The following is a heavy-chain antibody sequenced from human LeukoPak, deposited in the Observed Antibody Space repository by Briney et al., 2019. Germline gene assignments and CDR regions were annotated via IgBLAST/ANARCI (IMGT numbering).Heavy chain of an antibody. CDR2: ISGSGGST. Sequence: GGSLRPSCAASGFTFSSYAMSWVRQAPGKGLEWVSAISGSGGSTYYADSVKGRFTISRDNSWNTLYLQMSSLRVEDTAVYYCAKDQVISGSEASDIWGQGTMVTVSS. V-gene: IGHV3-23*01. CDR3: AKDQVISGSEASDI. J-gene: IGHJ3*02. D-gene: IGHD2-21*01. CDR1: GFTFSSYA.